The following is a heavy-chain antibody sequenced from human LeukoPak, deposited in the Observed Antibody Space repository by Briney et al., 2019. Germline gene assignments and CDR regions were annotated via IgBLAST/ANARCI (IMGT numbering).Heavy chain of an antibody. CDR1: IYTFSEYY. CDR3: ARARGHIYSDYDLFDY. J-gene: IGHJ4*02. Sequence: ASVKVSCKASIYTFSEYYIHWVRQAPGQGLEWVGWINPKTGGTDYAQRFQGSVTMTRDTSINTAYMELNRLKFDDTAVFYCARARGHIYSDYDLFDYWGQGTLVTVSS. D-gene: IGHD5-12*01. CDR2: INPKTGGT. V-gene: IGHV1-2*02.